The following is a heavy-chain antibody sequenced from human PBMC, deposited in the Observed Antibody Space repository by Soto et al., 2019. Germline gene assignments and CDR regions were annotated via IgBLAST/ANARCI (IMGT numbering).Heavy chain of an antibody. CDR2: IIPILGIA. J-gene: IGHJ5*02. Sequence: GASVKVSCKASGGTFSSYTISWVRQAPGQGLEWMGRIIPILGIANYAQKFQGRVTITADKSTSTAYMELSSLRSEDTAVYYCARERVITMIVVEWFDPWGQGTLVTVSS. V-gene: IGHV1-69*04. CDR1: GGTFSSYT. D-gene: IGHD3-22*01. CDR3: ARERVITMIVVEWFDP.